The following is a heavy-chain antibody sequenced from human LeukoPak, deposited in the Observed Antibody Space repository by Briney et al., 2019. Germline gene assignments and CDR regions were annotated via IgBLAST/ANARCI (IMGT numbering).Heavy chain of an antibody. D-gene: IGHD3-10*01. CDR2: IYSGGST. V-gene: IGHV3-66*02. J-gene: IGHJ4*02. Sequence: GGSLRLSCAASGFTVSSNYMSWVRQAPGKWLEWVSVIYSGGSTYYADSVKGRFTISRDNSKNTLYLQMNSLRAEDTAVYYCARAFWVHYYGSGSYFADYWGQGTLVTVSS. CDR1: GFTVSSNY. CDR3: ARAFWVHYYGSGSYFADY.